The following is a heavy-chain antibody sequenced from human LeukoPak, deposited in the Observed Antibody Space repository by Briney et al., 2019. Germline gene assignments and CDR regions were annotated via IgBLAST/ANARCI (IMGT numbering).Heavy chain of an antibody. CDR2: MNPNSGNT. V-gene: IGHV1-8*03. Sequence: LGASVKVSCKASGYTFTRYDINWVRQATGQGLEWMGWMNPNSGNTGYVQKFQGRVTITKNTSISTAYMELSSLRSEDTAVYYCARRGSHYYYYMDVWGKGTTVTVSS. D-gene: IGHD3-10*01. CDR1: GYTFTRYD. J-gene: IGHJ6*03. CDR3: ARRGSHYYYYMDV.